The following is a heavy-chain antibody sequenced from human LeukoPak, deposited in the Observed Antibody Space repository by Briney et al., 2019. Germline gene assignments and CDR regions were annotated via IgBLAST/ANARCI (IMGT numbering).Heavy chain of an antibody. CDR3: ARAHYYGSGSYYKGFDY. V-gene: IGHV3-21*01. D-gene: IGHD3-10*01. CDR2: ISSSSSYI. J-gene: IGHJ4*02. CDR1: GFTFSSYE. Sequence: GGSLRLSCAASGFTFSSYEMNWVRQAPGKGLEWVSSISSSSSYIYYADSVKGRFTISRDNAKNSLYLQMNSLRAEDTAVYYCARAHYYGSGSYYKGFDYWGQGTLVTVSS.